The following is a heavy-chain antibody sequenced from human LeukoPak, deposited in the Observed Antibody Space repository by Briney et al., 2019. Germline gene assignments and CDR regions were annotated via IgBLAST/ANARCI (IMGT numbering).Heavy chain of an antibody. CDR1: GFNLYDYT. Sequence: GESLRLSCAASGFNLYDYTMHWVRQIPGKSLEWDSLINWDGGSTFYADSVNGRFTISRDTRKNFLYLQMISLRTEDTALYYCAKDLGKVIAAAGTSGFDSWGRGTLVTVSS. V-gene: IGHV3-43*01. D-gene: IGHD6-13*01. CDR3: AKDLGKVIAAAGTSGFDS. CDR2: INWDGGST. J-gene: IGHJ4*01.